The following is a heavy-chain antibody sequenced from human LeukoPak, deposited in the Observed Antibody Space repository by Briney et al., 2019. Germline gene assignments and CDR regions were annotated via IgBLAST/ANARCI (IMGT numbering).Heavy chain of an antibody. CDR1: GGTFSSYA. J-gene: IGHJ5*02. CDR2: IIPIFGTA. CDR3: ARDGGTYDCTGYYSHNWFDP. D-gene: IGHD3-22*01. Sequence: SVKVSCKASGGTFSSYAISWVRQAPGQGLEWMGGIIPIFGTANYAQKFQGRVTITTDESTSTAYMELSSLRSEDTAVYYCARDGGTYDCTGYYSHNWFDPWGQGSLVTVSS. V-gene: IGHV1-69*05.